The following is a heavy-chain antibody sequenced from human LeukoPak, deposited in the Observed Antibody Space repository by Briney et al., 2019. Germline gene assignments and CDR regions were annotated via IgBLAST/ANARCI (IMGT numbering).Heavy chain of an antibody. J-gene: IGHJ4*02. V-gene: IGHV3-74*01. D-gene: IGHD4-17*01. CDR3: ARPTSGDYGDYSFDY. CDR2: INSDGSST. Sequence: GGSLRLSCAASGFTFSSYAMHWVRQAPGKGLVWVSRINSDGSSTSYADSVKGRFTISRDNAKNTLYLQMNSLRAEDTAVYYCARPTSGDYGDYSFDYWGQGTLVTVSS. CDR1: GFTFSSYA.